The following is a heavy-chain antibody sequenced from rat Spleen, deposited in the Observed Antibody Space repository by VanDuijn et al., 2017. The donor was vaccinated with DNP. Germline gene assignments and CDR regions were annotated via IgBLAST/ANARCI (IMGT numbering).Heavy chain of an antibody. V-gene: IGHV3-1*01. CDR1: GYSISSNY. J-gene: IGHJ2*01. Sequence: EVQLQESGPGLVKPSQSLSLTCSVTGYSISSNYWGWIRKFPGSKMEWMGYISYSGGTRYNPSLKRRISITRDTSKNQFFLQLNSVTTEDTATYYCATHMYIRHYYFSTFDYWGQGVVVTVSS. CDR3: ATHMYIRHYYFSTFDY. CDR2: ISYSGGT. D-gene: IGHD1-6*01.